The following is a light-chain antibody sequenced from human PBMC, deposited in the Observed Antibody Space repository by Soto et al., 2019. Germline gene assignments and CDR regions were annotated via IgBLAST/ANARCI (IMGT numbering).Light chain of an antibody. V-gene: IGLV2-8*01. Sequence: QSVLTQPPSASGSPGQSVTISCTGTSRDVGGYNYVSWYQQHPGKAPKLMIYEVIKRPSGVPDRFSGSKSGNTASLTVSGLQAEDEADYYCSSYAGSNNLVFGGGTKVTVL. J-gene: IGLJ2*01. CDR2: EVI. CDR3: SSYAGSNNLV. CDR1: SRDVGGYNY.